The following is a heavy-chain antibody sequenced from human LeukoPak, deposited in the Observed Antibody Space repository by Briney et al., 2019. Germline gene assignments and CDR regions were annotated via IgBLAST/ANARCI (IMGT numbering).Heavy chain of an antibody. J-gene: IGHJ3*02. CDR3: ARDLVVAEYVAFDI. CDR1: GGSFSGYY. D-gene: IGHD2-15*01. V-gene: IGHV4-34*01. Sequence: PSETLSLTCAVYGGSFSGYYWSWIRQPPGKGLEWIGEINHSGSTNYNPSLKSRVTISVDTSKNQFSLKLSSVTAADTAVYYCARDLVVAEYVAFDIWGQGTMVTVSS. CDR2: INHSGST.